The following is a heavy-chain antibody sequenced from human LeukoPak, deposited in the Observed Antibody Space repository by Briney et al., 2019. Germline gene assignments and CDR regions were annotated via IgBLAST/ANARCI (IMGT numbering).Heavy chain of an antibody. J-gene: IGHJ5*02. V-gene: IGHV4-39*07. CDR1: GGSISSSSYY. CDR3: ARDLRRNGVWFDP. D-gene: IGHD5/OR15-5a*01. Sequence: PSETLSLTCTVSGGSISSSSYYWGWIRQPPGKGLEWIGSIYYSGSTYYNPSLKSRVTMSVDTSKNQFSLKLSSVTAADTAVYYCARDLRRNGVWFDPWGQGTLVTVSS. CDR2: IYYSGST.